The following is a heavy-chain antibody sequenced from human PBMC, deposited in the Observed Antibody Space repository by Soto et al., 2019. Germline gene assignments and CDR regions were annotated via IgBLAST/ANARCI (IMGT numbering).Heavy chain of an antibody. CDR2: MNPNSGNT. D-gene: IGHD3-16*02. CDR1: GYTFTSYD. V-gene: IGHV1-8*01. Sequence: ASVKVSCKAAGYTFTSYDINWVRQATGQGLEWMGWMNPNSGNTGYAQKFQGRVTMTRNTSISTAYMELSSLRSEDTAVYYCARGRILESLFNCLDNWGQETLSTHSS. J-gene: IGHJ4*02. CDR3: ARGRILESLFNCLDN.